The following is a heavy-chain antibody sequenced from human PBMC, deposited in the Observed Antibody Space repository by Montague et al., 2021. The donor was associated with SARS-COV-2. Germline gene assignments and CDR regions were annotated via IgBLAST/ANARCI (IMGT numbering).Heavy chain of an antibody. D-gene: IGHD3-3*01. CDR2: IWYDGSNK. Sequence: SLRLSYAASGFTFSSYGMHWARQAPGKGLEWVAVIWYDGSNKYYADSVKGRFTISRDNSKNTLYLQMNSLRAEDTAVYYCARDPHDFWSGYYKGNDAFDIWGQGTMVTVSS. CDR1: GFTFSSYG. J-gene: IGHJ3*02. CDR3: ARDPHDFWSGYYKGNDAFDI. V-gene: IGHV3-33*01.